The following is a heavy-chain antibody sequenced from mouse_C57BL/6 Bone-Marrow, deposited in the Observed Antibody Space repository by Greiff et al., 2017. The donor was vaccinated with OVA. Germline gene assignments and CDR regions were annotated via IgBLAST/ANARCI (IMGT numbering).Heavy chain of an antibody. CDR2: IYPGDGDT. CDR3: ARRNDGNWYFDV. Sequence: QVQLQQSGPELVKPGASVKISCKASGYAFSSSWMNWVKQRPGKGLEWIGRIYPGDGDTNYNGKFKGKATLTADKSSSTAYMQLSSLTSEDSAVYFCARRNDGNWYFDVWGTGTTVTVSS. J-gene: IGHJ1*03. D-gene: IGHD2-3*01. V-gene: IGHV1-82*01. CDR1: GYAFSSSW.